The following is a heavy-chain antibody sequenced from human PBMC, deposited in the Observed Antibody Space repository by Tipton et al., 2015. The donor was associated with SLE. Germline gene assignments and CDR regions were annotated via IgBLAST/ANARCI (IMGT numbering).Heavy chain of an antibody. Sequence: TLSLTCVVSGASISTEDYSWSWIRQPPGKGLEWIGYIFHTGSAYYNPSLRSRLTISLDRSNNQFSLKVNSMTAADTAVYHCARVYYESNGYYSFDYWGLGALVTVSS. CDR3: ARVYYESNGYYSFDY. CDR2: IFHTGSA. CDR1: GASISTEDYS. D-gene: IGHD3-22*01. J-gene: IGHJ4*02. V-gene: IGHV4-30-2*01.